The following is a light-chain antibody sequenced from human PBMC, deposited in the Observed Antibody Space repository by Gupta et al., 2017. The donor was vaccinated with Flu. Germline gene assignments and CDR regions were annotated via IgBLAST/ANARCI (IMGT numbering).Light chain of an antibody. J-gene: IGKJ4*01. CDR3: QQCNNCPRT. Sequence: DTVTLTCRASQGVSNYLVWYQQKPGQAPRPLIYDASNWSTGVPSRFSGSGSGTDFTLTISSLEPEDFAVYYCQQCNNCPRTFGQGTKVEIK. CDR1: QGVSNY. CDR2: DAS. V-gene: IGKV3-11*01.